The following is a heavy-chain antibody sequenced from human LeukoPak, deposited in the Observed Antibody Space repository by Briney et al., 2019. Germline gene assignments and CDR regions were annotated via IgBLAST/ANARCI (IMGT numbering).Heavy chain of an antibody. Sequence: PGGSLRRSCAASGFTVSNNYMGWVRQAPAKGLEWVSVIYSCGSTYYADSVKGRFTISRDNPKNTLYLQMNSLRAEDTAVYYCAGAPKTDCSGGSYFTYWGQGTLVTVSS. CDR3: AGAPKTDCSGGSYFTY. J-gene: IGHJ4*02. V-gene: IGHV3-66*03. CDR2: IYSCGST. D-gene: IGHD2-15*01. CDR1: GFTVSNNY.